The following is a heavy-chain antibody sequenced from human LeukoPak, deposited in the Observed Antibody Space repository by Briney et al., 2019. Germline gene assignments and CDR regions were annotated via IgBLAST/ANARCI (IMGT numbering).Heavy chain of an antibody. V-gene: IGHV4-59*11. CDR1: GGSISIHY. D-gene: IGHD4-23*01. Sequence: SETLSLTCTVSGGSISIHYWSWIRQPPGKGLEWIGYIHYTGHTRYNPSLTNRVSISADTSKNQFSLILNSLTTADTAVYYCVRDHEVITPAVGHWFDPWGQGPSHRLL. J-gene: IGHJ5*02. CDR2: IHYTGHT. CDR3: VRDHEVITPAVGHWFDP.